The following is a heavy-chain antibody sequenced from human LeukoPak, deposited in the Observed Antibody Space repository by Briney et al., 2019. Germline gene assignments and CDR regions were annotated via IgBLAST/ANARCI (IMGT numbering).Heavy chain of an antibody. CDR3: ARYLHYGSGDYYFDY. CDR2: ISSSSSYI. Sequence: GGSLRLSCAASGFTFSSYSMNWVRQAPGKGLEWVSSISSSSSYIYYADSVKGRFTISRDNAKNSLYLEMNSLRVEDTAVYYCARYLHYGSGDYYFDYWGQGTLVTVSS. CDR1: GFTFSSYS. V-gene: IGHV3-21*04. J-gene: IGHJ4*02. D-gene: IGHD3-10*01.